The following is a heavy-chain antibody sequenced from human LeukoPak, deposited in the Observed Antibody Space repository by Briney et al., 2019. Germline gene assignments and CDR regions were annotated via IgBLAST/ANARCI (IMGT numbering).Heavy chain of an antibody. Sequence: GASVKVSCKASGYTFTGYYMHWVRQAPGQGLEWMGWINPNSGGTNYAQKFQGRVIMTRDTSISTAYMELSRLRSDDTAVYYCARDRASGDGYKKLGLDIWGQGTMVTVSS. CDR1: GYTFTGYY. CDR3: ARDRASGDGYKKLGLDI. V-gene: IGHV1-2*02. D-gene: IGHD5-24*01. CDR2: INPNSGGT. J-gene: IGHJ3*02.